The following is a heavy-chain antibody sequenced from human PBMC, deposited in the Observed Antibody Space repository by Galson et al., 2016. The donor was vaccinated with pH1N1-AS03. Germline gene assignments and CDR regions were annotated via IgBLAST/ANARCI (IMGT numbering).Heavy chain of an antibody. D-gene: IGHD1-26*01. V-gene: IGHV4-61*02. J-gene: IGHJ3*01. CDR2: IRASGST. CDR1: GDSISRGNYF. Sequence: TLSLPCTVSGDSISRGNYFWSWIRQPAGKGLEWIGCIRASGSTDYKPSLKSRVTVSLDPSTNQFSLKLNSLSLQINLLRGDDTAVYYCARDKGGSTVGGPNAFDVWGQGTLITVSS. CDR3: DTAVYYCARDKGGSTVGGPNAFDV.